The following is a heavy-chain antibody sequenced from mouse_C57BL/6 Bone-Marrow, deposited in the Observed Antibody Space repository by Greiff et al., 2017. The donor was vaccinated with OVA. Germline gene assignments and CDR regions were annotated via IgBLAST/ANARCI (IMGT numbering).Heavy chain of an antibody. J-gene: IGHJ2*01. CDR1: GYTFTNYW. Sequence: QVQLKESGAELVRPGTSVKMSCKASGYTFTNYWIGWAKQRPGHGLEWIGDIYPGGGYTNYNEKFKGKATLTADKSSSTAYMQFSSLTSEDSAIYYCARGVTYYFDYWGQGTTLTVSS. D-gene: IGHD2-2*01. CDR2: IYPGGGYT. V-gene: IGHV1-63*01. CDR3: ARGVTYYFDY.